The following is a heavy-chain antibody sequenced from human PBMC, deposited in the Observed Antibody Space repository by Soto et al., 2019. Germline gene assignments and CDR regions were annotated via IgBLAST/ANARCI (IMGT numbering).Heavy chain of an antibody. CDR1: GFTFSSYA. D-gene: IGHD2-15*01. CDR2: ISYDGSNK. J-gene: IGHJ1*01. CDR3: ESKYSGFEF. Sequence: PGGSLRLSCAASGFTFSSYAMHWVRQAPGKGLEWVAVISYDGSNKYYADSVKGRFTISRDNSKNTLYLQMNSLRAEDTAVYYCESKYSGFEFWGEGILVIV. V-gene: IGHV3-30-3*01.